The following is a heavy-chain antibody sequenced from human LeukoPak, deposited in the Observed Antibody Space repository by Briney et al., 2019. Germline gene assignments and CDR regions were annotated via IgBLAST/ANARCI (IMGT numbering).Heavy chain of an antibody. CDR3: AKDLSSVVVVVATPFGY. V-gene: IGHV3-23*01. CDR1: GFTFSSYA. D-gene: IGHD2-15*01. CDR2: ISGSGGST. Sequence: PGGSLRLSCAASGFTFSSYAMSWVRQAPGKGLEWVSAISGSGGSTYYADSVKGRFTISRDNSKNTLYLQMNSLRAEDTAVYYCAKDLSSVVVVVATPFGYWGQGTLVTVSS. J-gene: IGHJ4*02.